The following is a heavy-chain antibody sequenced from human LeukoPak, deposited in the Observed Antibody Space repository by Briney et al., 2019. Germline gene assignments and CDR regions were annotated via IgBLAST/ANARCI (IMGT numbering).Heavy chain of an antibody. D-gene: IGHD3-9*01. J-gene: IGHJ4*02. CDR3: ARGWFRCYDILTGPPVFEC. Sequence: PSETLSLTCAVYGGSFSGYYWSWIRQPPGKGLEWIGEINHSGSTNYNPSLKSRVTISVDTSKNQFSLKLSSVTAADTAVYYCARGWFRCYDILTGPPVFECWGQGTLVTVSS. V-gene: IGHV4-34*01. CDR1: GGSFSGYY. CDR2: INHSGST.